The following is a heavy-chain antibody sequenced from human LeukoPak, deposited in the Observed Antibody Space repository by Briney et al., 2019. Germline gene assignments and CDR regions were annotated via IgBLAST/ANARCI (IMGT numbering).Heavy chain of an antibody. D-gene: IGHD5-12*01. V-gene: IGHV3-64*01. CDR1: GFTFSSYA. CDR2: ISSNGGST. Sequence: GGSLRLSCAASGFTFSSYAMHWVRQAPGKGLEYVSAISSNGGSTYYANSVKGRFTISRDNSKNTLYLQMGSLRAEDMAVYYCAASEWLRPFDYWGQGTLVTVSS. J-gene: IGHJ4*02. CDR3: AASEWLRPFDY.